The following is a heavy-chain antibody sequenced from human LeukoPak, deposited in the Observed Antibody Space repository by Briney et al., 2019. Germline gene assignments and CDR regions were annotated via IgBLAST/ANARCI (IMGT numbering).Heavy chain of an antibody. CDR3: ARETQQRQLSNPFEI. CDR2: IRQDGSDQ. V-gene: IGHV3-30*04. J-gene: IGHJ3*02. D-gene: IGHD6-13*01. Sequence: PGRSLRLSCAASGFTFSSYSVHWVRQAPGKGLEWVGGIRQDGSDQYYADSVKGQFTISRDNSKNTLYLQMNSLRGDDTALYYCARETQQRQLSNPFEIWGQGTMVTVSS. CDR1: GFTFSSYS.